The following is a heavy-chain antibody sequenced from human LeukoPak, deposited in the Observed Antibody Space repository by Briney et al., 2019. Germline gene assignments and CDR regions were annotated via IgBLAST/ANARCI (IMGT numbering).Heavy chain of an antibody. V-gene: IGHV3-48*03. D-gene: IGHD6-19*01. CDR3: TTLTVASNFDY. J-gene: IGHJ4*02. Sequence: HAGGSLRLSCAASGFTFSSYAMSWVRQAPGKGLEWISDISSSGTNTYYADSVKGRFTISRDNAKNSLYLQMNSLKAEDTAVYYGTTLTVASNFDYWGQGTLVTVSS. CDR2: ISSSGTNT. CDR1: GFTFSSYA.